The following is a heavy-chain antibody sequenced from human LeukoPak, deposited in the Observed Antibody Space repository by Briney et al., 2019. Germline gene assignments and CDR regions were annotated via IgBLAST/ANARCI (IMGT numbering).Heavy chain of an antibody. CDR3: ARERGDTAAPDAFDF. J-gene: IGHJ3*01. V-gene: IGHV4-59*01. D-gene: IGHD5-18*01. CDR1: GGSISSYY. CDR2: IYFDGTT. Sequence: SETLSLTCSVSGGSISSYYWSWIRQAPGKGLEWIGYIYFDGTTNYSPSLKHRVTISLDTSKNQFSLKLRSVTAADTAVYYCARERGDTAAPDAFDFWGQGRLVTVAS.